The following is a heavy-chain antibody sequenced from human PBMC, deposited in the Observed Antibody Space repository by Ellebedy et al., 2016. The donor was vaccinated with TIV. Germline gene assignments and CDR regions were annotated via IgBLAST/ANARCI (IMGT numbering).Heavy chain of an antibody. CDR1: GYSFTTYW. V-gene: IGHV5-10-1*01. CDR2: IDPSNSYT. Sequence: PGGSLRLSCKGSGYSFTTYWISRVRQMPGKGLEWMGKIDPSNSYTNYSPSFQGHVTISVDRSISTAYLQWSSLKASDTAMYYCARHSLQSYNDYGLDVWGQGTTVTVSS. CDR3: ARHSLQSYNDYGLDV. J-gene: IGHJ6*02. D-gene: IGHD3-10*01.